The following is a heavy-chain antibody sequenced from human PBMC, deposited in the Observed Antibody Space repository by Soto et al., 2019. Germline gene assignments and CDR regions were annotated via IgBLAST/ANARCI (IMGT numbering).Heavy chain of an antibody. J-gene: IGHJ6*02. CDR1: GFTFSSYS. CDR2: ISYDGSNK. Sequence: QVQLVESGGGVVQPGRSLSLSCAASGFTFSSYSIHWVRQAPGKGLEWVAVISYDGSNKYYADSVKGRFSISRDNSKNTLSLQMNSLRPEDTAVYYCEKGGLQYCSGGSCPYYYGLDVWGHGTTVTVSS. D-gene: IGHD2-15*01. V-gene: IGHV3-30*18. CDR3: EKGGLQYCSGGSCPYYYGLDV.